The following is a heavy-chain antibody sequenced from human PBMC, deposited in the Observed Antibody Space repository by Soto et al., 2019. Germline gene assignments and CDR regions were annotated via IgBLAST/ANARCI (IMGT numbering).Heavy chain of an antibody. D-gene: IGHD1-20*01. CDR1: GFTFSDYA. V-gene: IGHV3-23*01. CDR3: ARDAVPYNGRWDWFDP. J-gene: IGHJ5*02. CDR2: IGGTGGDT. Sequence: DVQLLESGGGLVQPGGSLRLSCAASGFTFSDYAMNWGRQAPGKGLEWVSSIGGTGGDTYYADSVKGRFTVSRDNSKNIRYLQTNSLRAEDTAIYYCARDAVPYNGRWDWFDPWGQGTLVIVSS.